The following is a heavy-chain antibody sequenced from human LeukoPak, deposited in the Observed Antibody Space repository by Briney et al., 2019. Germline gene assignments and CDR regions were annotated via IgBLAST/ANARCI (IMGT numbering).Heavy chain of an antibody. CDR2: INHSGST. V-gene: IGHV4-38-2*02. D-gene: IGHD3-9*01. Sequence: SETLSLTCTVSGYSISSGYYWGWIRQPPGKGLEWIGEINHSGSTNYNPSLKRRVTISVDTSKNQFSLKLSSVTAADTAVYYCAAAYYDILTGYYMTLDYWGQGTLVTVSS. CDR3: AAAYYDILTGYYMTLDY. J-gene: IGHJ4*02. CDR1: GYSISSGYY.